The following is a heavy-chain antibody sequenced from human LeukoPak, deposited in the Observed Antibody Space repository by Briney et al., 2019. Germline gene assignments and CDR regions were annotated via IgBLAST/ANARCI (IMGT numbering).Heavy chain of an antibody. V-gene: IGHV3-23*01. CDR3: AKDPAYIVVVTATDDY. CDR2: ISGSGGST. J-gene: IGHJ4*02. CDR1: GFTFSSYA. D-gene: IGHD2-21*02. Sequence: GGSLRLSCAASGFTFSSYAMSWVRQAPGKGLEGVSDISGSGGSTYYADSVKGRFTISRDNSKNTLYLQMNSLRAEDTAVYYCAKDPAYIVVVTATDDYGGQGTLVTVSS.